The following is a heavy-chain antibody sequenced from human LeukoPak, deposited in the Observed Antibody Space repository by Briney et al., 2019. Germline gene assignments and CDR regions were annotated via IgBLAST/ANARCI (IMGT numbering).Heavy chain of an antibody. CDR2: INHSGST. Sequence: SETLSLTCAVYGGSFSGYYWSWIRQPPGKGLEWIGEINHSGSTNYNPSLKSRVTISVDTSKNQFSLKLSSVTAADTAVYYCARVCERYYYYYMDVWGKGTTVTISS. CDR1: GGSFSGYY. CDR3: ARVCERYYYYYMDV. V-gene: IGHV4-34*01. J-gene: IGHJ6*03.